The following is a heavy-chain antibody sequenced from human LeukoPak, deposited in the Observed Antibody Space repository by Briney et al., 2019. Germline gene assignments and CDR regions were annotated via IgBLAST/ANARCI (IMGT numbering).Heavy chain of an antibody. CDR2: IYYSGST. J-gene: IGHJ4*02. V-gene: IGHV4-59*12. D-gene: IGHD3-3*01. Sequence: PSETLSLTCTVSGGSISSYYWSWIRQPPGKGLEWIGYIYYSGSTNYNPSLKSRVTISVDTSKNQFSLNLSSVTAADTAVYYCARGPTTYYNFWSGPVFDYWGQGTLVTVSS. CDR1: GGSISSYY. CDR3: ARGPTTYYNFWSGPVFDY.